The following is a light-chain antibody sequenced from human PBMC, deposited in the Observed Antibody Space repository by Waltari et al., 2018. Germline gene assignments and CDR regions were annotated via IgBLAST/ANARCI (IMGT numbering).Light chain of an antibody. CDR2: DDS. V-gene: IGLV3-21*02. Sequence: SYVLTQPPSVSVAPGQTATITFGGDNIGSKSVHWYQKKPGQDPVLVVFDDSDRPSGIPERLAGSNSDNTATLSISRVEAGDEADYYCQVWDSSSDHWLFGGGTELTVL. J-gene: IGLJ3*02. CDR3: QVWDSSSDHWL. CDR1: NIGSKS.